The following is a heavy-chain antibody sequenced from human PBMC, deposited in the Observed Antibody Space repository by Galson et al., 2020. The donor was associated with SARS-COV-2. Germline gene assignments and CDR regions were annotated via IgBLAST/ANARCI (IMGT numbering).Heavy chain of an antibody. CDR3: AKQPPNGGYYYDYMDV. V-gene: IGHV3-33*06. D-gene: IGHD2-8*01. CDR1: GFTFSSSG. Sequence: GGSLRLSCAASGFTFSSSGMHWVRQAPGKGLEWVAVIWYDGSNKYYADSVKGRFTISRDNSKNTLYLQMNSLRAEDTAVYYCAKQPPNGGYYYDYMDVWGKGTTVTVSS. J-gene: IGHJ6*03. CDR2: IWYDGSNK.